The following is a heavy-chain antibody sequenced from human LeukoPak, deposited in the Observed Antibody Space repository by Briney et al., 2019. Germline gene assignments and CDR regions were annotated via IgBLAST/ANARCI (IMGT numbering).Heavy chain of an antibody. V-gene: IGHV3-74*01. D-gene: IGHD6-19*01. CDR3: ARAGWRQWLVYYYYGMDV. CDR2: INSDGSST. CDR1: GFTFSSYW. J-gene: IGHJ6*04. Sequence: HTGGSLRLSCAASGFTFSSYWMHWVRPAPGKGLVWVSRINSDGSSTSYADSVKGRFTISRDNAKNTLYLQMNSLRAEDTAVYYCARAGWRQWLVYYYYGMDVWGKGTTVTVSS.